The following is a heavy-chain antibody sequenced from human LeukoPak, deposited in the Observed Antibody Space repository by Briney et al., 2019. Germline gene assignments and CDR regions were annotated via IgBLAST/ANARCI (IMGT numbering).Heavy chain of an antibody. V-gene: IGHV3-74*01. D-gene: IGHD2-21*02. CDR1: GFTFSSYW. Sequence: GGSLRLSCAASGFTFSSYWMHWVRQAPGKGLVWVSRINSDGSSTSYADPVKGRFTISRDNAKNTLYLQMNSLRAEDTAVYYCARDLLKILAYCGGDCYSLGDAFDIWGQGTMVTVSS. CDR2: INSDGSST. J-gene: IGHJ3*02. CDR3: ARDLLKILAYCGGDCYSLGDAFDI.